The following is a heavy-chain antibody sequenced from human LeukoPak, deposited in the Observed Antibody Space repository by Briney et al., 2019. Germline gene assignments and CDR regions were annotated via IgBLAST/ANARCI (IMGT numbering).Heavy chain of an antibody. CDR3: ARGGVVPAAIPY. CDR1: GGSFSGYY. J-gene: IGHJ4*02. Sequence: PSETLSLTCAVYGGSFSGYYWSGIRQPPGKGLEWIGEINHSGSTNYNPSLKSRVTISVDTSKNQFSLKLSSVTAADTAVYYCARGGVVPAAIPYWGQGTLVTVSS. CDR2: INHSGST. D-gene: IGHD2-2*02. V-gene: IGHV4-34*01.